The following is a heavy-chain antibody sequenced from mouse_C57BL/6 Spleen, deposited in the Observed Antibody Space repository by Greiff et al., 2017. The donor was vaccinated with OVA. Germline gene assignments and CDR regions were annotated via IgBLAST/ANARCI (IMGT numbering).Heavy chain of an antibody. CDR3: ERYHYGLGYFDY. D-gene: IGHD1-2*01. J-gene: IGHJ2*01. CDR2: IRNKANGYPT. V-gene: IGHV7-3*01. Sequence: EVKLMESGGGLVQPGGSLSLSCAASGFTFTDYYMSWVRQPPGKALEWLGFIRNKANGYPTEYSASVKGRFTISRDNSQSILYLQMNALRAEDSATYYCERYHYGLGYFDYWGQGTTLTVSS. CDR1: GFTFTDYY.